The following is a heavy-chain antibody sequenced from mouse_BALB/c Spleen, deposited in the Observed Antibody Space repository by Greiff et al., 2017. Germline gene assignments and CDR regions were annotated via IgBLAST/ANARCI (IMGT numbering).Heavy chain of an antibody. D-gene: IGHD3-1*01. CDR2: INPDSSTI. Sequence: EVNVVESGGGLVQPGGSLKLSCAASGFDFSRYWMSWVRQAPGKGLEWIGEINPDSSTINYTPSLKDKFIISRDNAKNTLYLQMSKVRSEDTALYYCARLGAAWFAYWGQGTLVTVSA. CDR3: ARLGAAWFAY. V-gene: IGHV4-1*02. J-gene: IGHJ3*01. CDR1: GFDFSRYW.